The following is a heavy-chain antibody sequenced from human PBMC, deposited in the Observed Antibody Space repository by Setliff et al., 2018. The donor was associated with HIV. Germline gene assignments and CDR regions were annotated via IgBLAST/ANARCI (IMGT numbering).Heavy chain of an antibody. CDR2: ISGSVR. CDR3: MSEYKSGC. CDR1: GFTFSGYY. D-gene: IGHD6-19*01. Sequence: LSLTCAASGFTFSGYYMSWIRQAPGKGLEWLSSISGSVRFYVDSVKGRFTISRDNAENSLSLQMNSLRAEDTALYYCMSEYKSGCWGQGTLVTVSS. V-gene: IGHV3-11*04. J-gene: IGHJ4*02.